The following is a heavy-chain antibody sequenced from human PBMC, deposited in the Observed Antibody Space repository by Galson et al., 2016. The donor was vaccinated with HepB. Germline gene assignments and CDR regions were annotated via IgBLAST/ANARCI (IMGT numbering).Heavy chain of an antibody. Sequence: ETLSLTCTVSGGSISSSSYYWDWIRQPPGKGLEWIGSIYYSGSTYYNPSLKIRVIISVDTSKNQFSLKLSPLTAADTAVYYCARPAANAFDIWGQGTMVTVSS. V-gene: IGHV4-39*01. J-gene: IGHJ3*02. CDR3: ARPAANAFDI. CDR1: GGSISSSSYY. CDR2: IYYSGST.